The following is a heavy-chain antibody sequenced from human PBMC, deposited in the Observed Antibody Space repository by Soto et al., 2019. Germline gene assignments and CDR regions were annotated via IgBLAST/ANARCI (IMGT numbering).Heavy chain of an antibody. CDR1: GYTFISYA. V-gene: IGHV1-3*01. CDR3: ARELQGLYYFDY. D-gene: IGHD2-15*01. Sequence: ASVKVSCKASGYTFISYAIHWVRQAPGQRLEWMGWINAGNGNTKYSQKFQGRVTITRDTSASTAYMELTSLRSEDTAVYYCARELQGLYYFDYWGQGTRGTSPQ. CDR2: INAGNGNT. J-gene: IGHJ4*02.